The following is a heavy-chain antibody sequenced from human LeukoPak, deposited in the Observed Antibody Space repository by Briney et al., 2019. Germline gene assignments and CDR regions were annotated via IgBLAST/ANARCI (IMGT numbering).Heavy chain of an antibody. D-gene: IGHD5-18*01. J-gene: IGHJ4*02. CDR2: IGGGGRNT. V-gene: IGHV3-23*01. CDR3: AKNPRGYNYGLIDY. CDR1: GFTFSNYA. Sequence: GRSLRLSCAASGFTFSNYAMNWVRQAPGKGLEWVSTIGGGGRNTYYADSVKGRFTISRDNSKNTLYLQMNSLRAEDTAVYYCAKNPRGYNYGLIDYWGQGTLATVSS.